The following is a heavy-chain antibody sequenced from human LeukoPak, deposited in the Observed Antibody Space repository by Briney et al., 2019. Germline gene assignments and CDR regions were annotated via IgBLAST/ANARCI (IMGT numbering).Heavy chain of an antibody. D-gene: IGHD4-11*01. Sequence: SVKVSCKASGGTFSSYAISWVRQAPGQGLEWMGRIIPIFGIANYAQKFQGRVTITADKSTSTAYMELSGLRSEDTAVYYCARDRTDYSNLYYGMDVWGQGTTVTVSS. V-gene: IGHV1-69*04. CDR1: GGTFSSYA. CDR3: ARDRTDYSNLYYGMDV. CDR2: IIPIFGIA. J-gene: IGHJ6*02.